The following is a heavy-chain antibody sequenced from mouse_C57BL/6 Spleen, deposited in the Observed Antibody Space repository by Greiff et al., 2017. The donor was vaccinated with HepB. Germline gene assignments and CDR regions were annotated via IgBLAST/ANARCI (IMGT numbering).Heavy chain of an antibody. CDR1: GYTFTSYW. J-gene: IGHJ2*01. CDR3: ARSGTQAYYSNYVYFDY. D-gene: IGHD2-5*01. Sequence: VQLQQSGAELAKPGASVKLSCKASGYTFTSYWMHWVKQRPGQGLEWIGYINPSSGYTKYNQKFKDKSTLTADQSSSTAYMQLSSLTYEDSAVYYCARSGTQAYYSNYVYFDYWGQGTTLTVSS. CDR2: INPSSGYT. V-gene: IGHV1-7*01.